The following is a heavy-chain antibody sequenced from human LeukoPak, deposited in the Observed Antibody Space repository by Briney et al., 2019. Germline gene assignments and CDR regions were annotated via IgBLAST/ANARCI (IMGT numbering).Heavy chain of an antibody. J-gene: IGHJ4*02. V-gene: IGHV3-7*03. CDR1: GFTFSSYW. CDR2: IKQDGSEK. Sequence: GGSLRLSCAASGFTFSSYWMSWVRQAPGKGLEWVANIKQDGSEKYYVDSVKGRFTISRDNAKNSLYLQMNSLRAEDTAVYYCARVVDHDYGDYYLDYWGQGTLVTVSS. CDR3: ARVVDHDYGDYYLDY. D-gene: IGHD4-17*01.